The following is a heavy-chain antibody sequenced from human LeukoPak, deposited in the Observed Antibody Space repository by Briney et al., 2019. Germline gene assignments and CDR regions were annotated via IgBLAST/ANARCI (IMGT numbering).Heavy chain of an antibody. CDR3: ARDHSKSIVGATTRFDP. V-gene: IGHV1-46*01. J-gene: IGHJ5*02. CDR2: INPSGGST. D-gene: IGHD1-26*01. CDR1: GYTFTSYY. Sequence: ASVKVSCKASGYTFTSYYMHWVRQAPGQGLEWMGIINPSGGSTSYAQKFQGRVTMTRDTSTSTVYMELSSLRSEDTAVYYCARDHSKSIVGATTRFDPWGQGTLVTVSS.